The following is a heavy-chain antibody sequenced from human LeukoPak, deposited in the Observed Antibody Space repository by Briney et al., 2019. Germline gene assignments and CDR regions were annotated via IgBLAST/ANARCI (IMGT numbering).Heavy chain of an antibody. CDR3: ARGGWTYYDILTGYLDY. Sequence: GGSLRLSCAASGFTFSSYWMSRVRQAPGKGLEWVANIKQDGSEKYYVDSVKGRFTISRDNAKNSLYLQMNSLRAEDTAVYYCARGGWTYYDILTGYLDYWGQGTLVTVSS. D-gene: IGHD3-9*01. CDR2: IKQDGSEK. J-gene: IGHJ4*02. CDR1: GFTFSSYW. V-gene: IGHV3-7*03.